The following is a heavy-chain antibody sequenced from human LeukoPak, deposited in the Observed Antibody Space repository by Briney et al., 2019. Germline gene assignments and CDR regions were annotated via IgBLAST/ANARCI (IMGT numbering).Heavy chain of an antibody. Sequence: ASVKVSCKASGGTFSSYAISWVRQAPGQGLEWMGGIIPIFGTANYAQKFQGRVTITTDESTSTAYMELSSLRSEDTAVYYCASTLKGDFWSGYPFGWFDPWGQGTLVTVSS. D-gene: IGHD3-3*01. CDR2: IIPIFGTA. J-gene: IGHJ5*02. V-gene: IGHV1-69*05. CDR1: GGTFSSYA. CDR3: ASTLKGDFWSGYPFGWFDP.